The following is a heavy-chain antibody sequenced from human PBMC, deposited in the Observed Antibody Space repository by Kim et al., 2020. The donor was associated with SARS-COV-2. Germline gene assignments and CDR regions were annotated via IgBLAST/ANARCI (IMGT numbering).Heavy chain of an antibody. V-gene: IGHV4-59*13. CDR1: GGSISSYY. Sequence: SETLSLTCTVSGGSISSYYWSWIRQPPGKGLEWIGYIYYSGSTNYNPSLKSRVTISVDTSKNQFSLKLSSVTAADTAVYYCARDIPYYYCSGSYSRRMDVWGQGTTVTVSS. J-gene: IGHJ6*02. D-gene: IGHD3-10*01. CDR3: ARDIPYYYCSGSYSRRMDV. CDR2: IYYSGST.